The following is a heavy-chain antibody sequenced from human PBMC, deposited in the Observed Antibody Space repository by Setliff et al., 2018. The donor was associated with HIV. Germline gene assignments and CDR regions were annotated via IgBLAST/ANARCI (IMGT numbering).Heavy chain of an antibody. J-gene: IGHJ5*02. CDR3: ARNPIQIKRWSPGETWFDT. V-gene: IGHV1-2*02. D-gene: IGHD7-27*01. CDR1: GYTFTGYY. Sequence: ASVKVSCKASGYTFTGYYFHWVRQAPGQGLEWMGWIDPNSGGTNYAQKFQGRVTMTRDTSTKTAYMELTRLTSDDTAIYYCARNPIQIKRWSPGETWFDTWGQGTVVTVSS. CDR2: IDPNSGGT.